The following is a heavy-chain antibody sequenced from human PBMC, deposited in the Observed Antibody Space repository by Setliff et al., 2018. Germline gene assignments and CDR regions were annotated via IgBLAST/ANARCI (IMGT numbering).Heavy chain of an antibody. CDR3: ARYDSSGYSENYYFDY. Sequence: SETLSLTCTVSGGSISSSTYYWGWIRQPPGKGLEWIGTIYYSGSTYYNPSLKSRVTISVDTSKNQFSLKLSSVTAADTAVYYCARYDSSGYSENYYFDYWGQGTLVTVSS. V-gene: IGHV4-39*07. CDR1: GGSISSSTYY. CDR2: IYYSGST. D-gene: IGHD3-22*01. J-gene: IGHJ4*02.